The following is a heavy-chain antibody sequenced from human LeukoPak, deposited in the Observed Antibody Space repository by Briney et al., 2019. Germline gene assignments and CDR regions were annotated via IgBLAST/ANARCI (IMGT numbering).Heavy chain of an antibody. J-gene: IGHJ4*02. CDR2: IYHSGST. V-gene: IGHV4-38-2*02. D-gene: IGHD3-22*01. CDR3: ARGGFYYEVAY. Sequence: SETLSLTCTVSGYSISSGYYWGWIRQHPGKGLEWIGSIYHSGSTYYNPSLKSRVTISVDTSTNQFSLKLSSVTAADTAVYYWARGGFYYEVAYWGQGTLGTVSS. CDR1: GYSISSGYY.